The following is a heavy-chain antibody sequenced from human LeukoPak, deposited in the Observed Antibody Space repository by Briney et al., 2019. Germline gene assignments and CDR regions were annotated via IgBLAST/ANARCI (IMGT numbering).Heavy chain of an antibody. CDR2: ISAYNGNT. Sequence: GASVKVSCKAFGYTFTSYGISWVRKAPGQGLEWMGWISAYNGNTNYAQKLQGRVTMTTDTSTSTAYMELRSLRSDDAAVYYCARLWSAYSGYAFDIWGRGTMVTVSS. V-gene: IGHV1-18*01. J-gene: IGHJ3*02. D-gene: IGHD2-21*01. CDR3: ARLWSAYSGYAFDI. CDR1: GYTFTSYG.